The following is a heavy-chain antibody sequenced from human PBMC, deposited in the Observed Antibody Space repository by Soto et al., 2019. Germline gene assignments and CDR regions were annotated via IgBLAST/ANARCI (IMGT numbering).Heavy chain of an antibody. D-gene: IGHD6-13*01. CDR2: ISYDGSNK. CDR3: ARDCGSSWELPDY. V-gene: IGHV3-30-3*01. Sequence: VGSLRLSCAASGFTFSSYAMHWVRQAPGKGLEWVAVISYDGSNKYYADSVKGRFTISRDNSKNTLYLQMNSLRAEDTAVYYCARDCGSSWELPDYWGQGTLVTVSS. J-gene: IGHJ4*02. CDR1: GFTFSSYA.